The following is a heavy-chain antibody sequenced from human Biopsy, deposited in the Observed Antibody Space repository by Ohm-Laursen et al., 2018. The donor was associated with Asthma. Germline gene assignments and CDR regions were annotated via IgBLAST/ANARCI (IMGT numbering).Heavy chain of an antibody. CDR1: GFTFSDYY. CDR3: ARDREVYGSGIGALYYYYYYGMDV. D-gene: IGHD3-10*01. V-gene: IGHV3-11*01. CDR2: ISSSGSTI. J-gene: IGHJ6*02. Sequence: SLRLSCAASGFTFSDYYMSWIRQAPGKGLEWVSYISSSGSTIYYADSVKGRFTISRDNAKNSLYLQMNSLRVEDTAVYYCARDREVYGSGIGALYYYYYYGMDVWGQGTTVTVSS.